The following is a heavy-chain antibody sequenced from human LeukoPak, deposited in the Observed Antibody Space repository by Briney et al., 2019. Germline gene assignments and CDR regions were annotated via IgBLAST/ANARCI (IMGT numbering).Heavy chain of an antibody. CDR1: GFTFSNYA. Sequence: ASLRLSCAASGFTFSNYAMSWVRQAPGKGLEWVSAITGSGGNTYYADSVKGRFTISRDNSKNTVFLQMNSLRAEDTAVYYCAKWGDYDVLTGYYVSDYWGQGTLVTVSS. D-gene: IGHD3-9*01. J-gene: IGHJ4*02. CDR3: AKWGDYDVLTGYYVSDY. V-gene: IGHV3-23*01. CDR2: ITGSGGNT.